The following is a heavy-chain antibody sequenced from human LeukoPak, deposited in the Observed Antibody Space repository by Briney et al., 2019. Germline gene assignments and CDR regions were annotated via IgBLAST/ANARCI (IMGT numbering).Heavy chain of an antibody. CDR1: GGSISNYY. J-gene: IGHJ4*02. Sequence: PSETLSLTCTVSGGSISNYYWSWIRQPPGKGPEWIGYIYYSGSPTYNPSLKSRVTISVDTSKNQFSLKLSSVTAADTAVYYCARHQITEELGWCFGFWGQGTLVTVSS. CDR3: ARHQITEELGWCFGF. V-gene: IGHV4-59*08. D-gene: IGHD1-14*01. CDR2: IYYSGSP.